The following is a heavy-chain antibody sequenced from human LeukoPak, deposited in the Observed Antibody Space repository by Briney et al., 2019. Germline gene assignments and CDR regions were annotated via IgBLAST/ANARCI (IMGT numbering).Heavy chain of an antibody. D-gene: IGHD3-10*01. J-gene: IGHJ5*02. V-gene: IGHV1-8*01. Sequence: ASVKVSCKASGYTFTSYDINWVRQATGQGLEWMGWMNPNSSNTGYAQKFQGRVTMTRNTSISTAYMELSSLRSEDTAVYYCARGRYGSGSYYNPNYNWFDPWGQGTLVTVSS. CDR3: ARGRYGSGSYYNPNYNWFDP. CDR2: MNPNSSNT. CDR1: GYTFTSYD.